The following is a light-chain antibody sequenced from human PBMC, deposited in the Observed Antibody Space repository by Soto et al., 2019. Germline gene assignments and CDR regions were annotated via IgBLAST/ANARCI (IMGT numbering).Light chain of an antibody. CDR3: CSYAGTDPVI. V-gene: IGLV2-11*01. J-gene: IGLJ2*01. Sequence: QSALTQPRSVSGSPGQSVAIACTGTSIVVGGYSYVSWYQQHPGKVPKLLIYDVTKRPSGVPDRFPGSMSGNTASLTISGLQDEDEADYYCCSYAGTDPVIFGGGTKVTVL. CDR1: SIVVGGYSY. CDR2: DVT.